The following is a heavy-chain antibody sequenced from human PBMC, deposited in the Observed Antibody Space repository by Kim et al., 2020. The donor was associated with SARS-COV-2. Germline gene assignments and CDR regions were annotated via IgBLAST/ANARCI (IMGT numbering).Heavy chain of an antibody. V-gene: IGHV4-59*08. Sequence: SQTLSLTCTVSGGSISSYYWSWIRQPPGKGLEWIGYIYYSGSTNYNPSLKSRVTISVDTSKNQFSLKLSSVTAADTAVYYCARHYIAAAGDNWFDPWGQG. D-gene: IGHD6-13*01. J-gene: IGHJ5*02. CDR1: GGSISSYY. CDR2: IYYSGST. CDR3: ARHYIAAAGDNWFDP.